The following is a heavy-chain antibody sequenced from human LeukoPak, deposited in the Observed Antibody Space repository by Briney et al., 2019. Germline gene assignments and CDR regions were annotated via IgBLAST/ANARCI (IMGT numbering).Heavy chain of an antibody. CDR2: IIPIFGTA. J-gene: IGHJ4*02. V-gene: IGHV1-69*05. Sequence: ASVKVSCKASGGTFSSYAISWVRQAPGQGLEWMGGIIPIFGTANYAQKFQGRVTMTRDTSISTAYMELSRLRSDDTAVYYCARSPSELLWFGELHFDYWGQGTLVTVSS. D-gene: IGHD3-10*01. CDR3: ARSPSELLWFGELHFDY. CDR1: GGTFSSYA.